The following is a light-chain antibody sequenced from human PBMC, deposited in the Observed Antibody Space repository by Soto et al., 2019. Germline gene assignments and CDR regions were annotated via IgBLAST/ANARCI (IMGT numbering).Light chain of an antibody. CDR1: QGISSA. V-gene: IGKV1-13*02. J-gene: IGKJ5*01. Sequence: AIPLTQSPSSLSASVGDRVTITCRASQGISSALAWYQQKPGKAPKLLIYDASSLESGVPSRFSGSGSGTDFTLTISSLQPEDFATYYCHQFNSYPQTFGQGTRLEIK. CDR3: HQFNSYPQT. CDR2: DAS.